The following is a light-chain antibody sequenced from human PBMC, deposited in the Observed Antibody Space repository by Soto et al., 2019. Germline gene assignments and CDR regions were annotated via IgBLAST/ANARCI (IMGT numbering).Light chain of an antibody. CDR3: HQYNNWPPLT. Sequence: EIVVAQYPGTLSFSPGERATLSCRASQTVSSSYLAWYQQKPGQAPRLLIYGASTRATGIPARFSGSGSGTEFTLTISSLQSEDFAVYYCHQYNNWPPLTFGGGTKVAIK. J-gene: IGKJ4*01. CDR2: GAS. CDR1: QTVSSSY. V-gene: IGKV3-15*01.